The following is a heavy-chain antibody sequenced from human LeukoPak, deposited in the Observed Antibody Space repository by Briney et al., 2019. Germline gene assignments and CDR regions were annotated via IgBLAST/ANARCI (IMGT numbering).Heavy chain of an antibody. J-gene: IGHJ6*03. Sequence: PSETLSLTCAVYGGSFSGYYWSWIRQPAGKGLEWIGRIYTSGSTNYNPSLKSRVTMSVDTSKNQFSLKLSSVTAADTAVYYCARDLGIAAAEDYYYYYMDVWGKGTTVTISS. CDR2: IYTSGST. CDR3: ARDLGIAAAEDYYYYYMDV. D-gene: IGHD6-13*01. V-gene: IGHV4-4*07. CDR1: GGSFSGYY.